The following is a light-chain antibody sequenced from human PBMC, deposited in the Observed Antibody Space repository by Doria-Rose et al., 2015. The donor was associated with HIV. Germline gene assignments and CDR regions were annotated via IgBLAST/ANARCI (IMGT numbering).Light chain of an antibody. CDR3: QSTDSSGTFVI. CDR2: KDT. CDR1: ALSKQY. J-gene: IGLJ2*01. Sequence: ALSKQYAYWYQQKPGQVPLLVIYKDTERPSGIPGRFSGSSSGTTVTLTISGVRAEDEADYYRQSTDSSGTFVIFGGGTKLTVL. V-gene: IGLV3-25*03.